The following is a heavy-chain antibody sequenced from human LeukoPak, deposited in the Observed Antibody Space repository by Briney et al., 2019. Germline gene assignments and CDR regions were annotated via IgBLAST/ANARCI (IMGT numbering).Heavy chain of an antibody. J-gene: IGHJ4*02. CDR3: AKDHSSGWYSDPYFDY. D-gene: IGHD6-19*01. CDR2: ISYDGSNK. V-gene: IGHV3-30*18. Sequence: PGRSLRLSCAASGFTFSSYGMHWVRPAPGKGLEWVAVISYDGSNKYYADSVKGRFTISRDNSKNTLYMQMDSLRAEDTAVYYCAKDHSSGWYSDPYFDYWGQGRLVTVSS. CDR1: GFTFSSYG.